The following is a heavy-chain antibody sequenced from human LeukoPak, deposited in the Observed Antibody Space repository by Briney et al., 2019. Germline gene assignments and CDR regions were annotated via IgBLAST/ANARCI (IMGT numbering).Heavy chain of an antibody. J-gene: IGHJ6*02. V-gene: IGHV1-69*04. CDR2: IIPILGIA. CDR1: GGTFSSYA. Sequence: GASVKVSCKASGGTFSSYAISWVRQAPGQGLEWMGRIIPILGIANYAQKFQGRVTITADKSTSTAYMELSSLRSEDTAVYYCARRYCSSTSCSPETYYYGMDVWGQGTTVTVSS. CDR3: ARRYCSSTSCSPETYYYGMDV. D-gene: IGHD2-2*01.